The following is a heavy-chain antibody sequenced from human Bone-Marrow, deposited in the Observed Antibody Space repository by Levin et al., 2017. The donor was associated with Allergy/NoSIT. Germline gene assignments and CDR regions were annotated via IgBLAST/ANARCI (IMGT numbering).Heavy chain of an antibody. J-gene: IGHJ4*02. CDR3: ARANPGIAAAGTIVY. Sequence: PSETLSLTCTVSGGSTSSYYWSWIRQPPGKGLEWIGYIYYSGSTNYNPSLKSRVTISLDTSKNQFSLKLTSVTAADTAVYYCARANPGIAAAGTIVYWGQGTLVTVSS. CDR2: IYYSGST. V-gene: IGHV4-59*01. CDR1: GGSTSSYY. D-gene: IGHD6-13*01.